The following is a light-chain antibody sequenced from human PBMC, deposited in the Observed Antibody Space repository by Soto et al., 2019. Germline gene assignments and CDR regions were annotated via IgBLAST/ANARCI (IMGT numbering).Light chain of an antibody. CDR1: QSVSSY. V-gene: IGKV3-11*01. CDR3: QQRSNWPPYT. J-gene: IGKJ2*01. CDR2: DAS. Sequence: EIVLTQSPATLSLSPGERATLSCRASQSVSSYLAWYQQKPGQAPRLLIYDASNRATGIPARFSGSGSGTDFPPPITSLEPEDFEVYYCQQRSNWPPYTFGQGTKLEIK.